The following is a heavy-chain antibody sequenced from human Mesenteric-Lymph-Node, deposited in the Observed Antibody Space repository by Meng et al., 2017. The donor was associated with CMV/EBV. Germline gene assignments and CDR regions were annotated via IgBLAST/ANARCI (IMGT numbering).Heavy chain of an antibody. CDR2: ITSSSSII. Sequence: GESLKISCAASGFFFSRYPMNWVRQAPGKGLEWLSYITSSSSIIYSADSVKGRFTISRDNAKSSLFLQMDSLRAEDTAVYYCARGPGELHRGGYSYYGSDVWGQGTTVTVSS. CDR3: ARGPGELHRGGYSYYGSDV. D-gene: IGHD1-14*01. CDR1: GFFFSRYP. V-gene: IGHV3-48*04. J-gene: IGHJ6*02.